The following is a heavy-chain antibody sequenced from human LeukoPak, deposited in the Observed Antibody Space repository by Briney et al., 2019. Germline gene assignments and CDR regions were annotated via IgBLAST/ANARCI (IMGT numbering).Heavy chain of an antibody. V-gene: IGHV3-23*01. CDR3: AKSRYCSSTSCRIHCFDY. CDR2: ISGSGGST. CDR1: GFTFSSYA. D-gene: IGHD2-2*01. Sequence: GGSLRLSCAASGFTFSSYAMSWVRQAPGKGLEWVSAISGSGGSTYYADSVKGRFTISRDNSKNTLYLQMNSLRAEDTAVYYCAKSRYCSSTSCRIHCFDYWGQGTLVTVSS. J-gene: IGHJ4*02.